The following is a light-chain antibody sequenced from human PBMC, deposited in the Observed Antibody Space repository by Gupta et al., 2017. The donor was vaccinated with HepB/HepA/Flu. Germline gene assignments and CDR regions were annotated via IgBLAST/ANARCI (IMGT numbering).Light chain of an antibody. CDR1: QGISNY. V-gene: IGKV1-27*01. CDR3: QKYNSASRT. CDR2: AAS. Sequence: VGDRVTITCRASQGISNYLAWYQQKPGKVPKLLIYAASTLQSGVPSRFSGSGSGTDFTLTISSQQPEDVATYYCQKYNSASRTFGPGTKVDIK. J-gene: IGKJ3*01.